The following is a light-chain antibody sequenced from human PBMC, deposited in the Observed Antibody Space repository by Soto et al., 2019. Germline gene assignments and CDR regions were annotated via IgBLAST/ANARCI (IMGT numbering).Light chain of an antibody. J-gene: IGKJ1*01. CDR3: HQYYRTPRT. Sequence: EIGLTQSSGTLSLSPGERATLFCRANQTLNLNYLAWYQQKPGQAPRLLIYDASTRATGTPDRFSGTGSATDFTLIISRLEPEDFAVYYCHQYYRTPRTFGQGTKVDIK. CDR2: DAS. CDR1: QTLNLNY. V-gene: IGKV3-20*01.